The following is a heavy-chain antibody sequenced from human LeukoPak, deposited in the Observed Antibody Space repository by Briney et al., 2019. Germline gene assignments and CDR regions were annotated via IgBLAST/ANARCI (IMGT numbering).Heavy chain of an antibody. J-gene: IGHJ4*02. D-gene: IGHD3-22*01. CDR2: IYPGDSDA. Sequence: GESLKISCKGSGYSFTSYWIGWVRQMPGKGLEWMGIIYPGDSDARYSPSFQGQVTISADKSISTAYLQWSSLKASDTAMYYCARHGSRRNYYDSSGYYYYWGQGTLVTVSS. CDR3: ARHGSRRNYYDSSGYYYY. V-gene: IGHV5-51*01. CDR1: GYSFTSYW.